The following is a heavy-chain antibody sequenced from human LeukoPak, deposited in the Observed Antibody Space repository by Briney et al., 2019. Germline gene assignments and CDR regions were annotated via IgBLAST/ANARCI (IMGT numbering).Heavy chain of an antibody. CDR2: IYSGDNT. V-gene: IGHV3-66*02. Sequence: PGGSLRLSYAASGFTVSHNYMSWVRQAPGKGLEWVSVIYSGDNTYYVESVKGRFTISRDNSKNTLFLQMNRLRAEDTAVYYCAGRRVLDASFDYWGQGTLVTVSS. CDR1: GFTVSHNY. CDR3: AGRRVLDASFDY. J-gene: IGHJ4*02. D-gene: IGHD3-16*01.